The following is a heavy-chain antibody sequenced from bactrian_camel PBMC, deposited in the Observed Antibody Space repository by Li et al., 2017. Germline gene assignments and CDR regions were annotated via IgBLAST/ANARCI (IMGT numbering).Heavy chain of an antibody. CDR2: INSSGRST. V-gene: IGHV3S40*01. J-gene: IGHJ4*01. CDR3: VMASGGWFGFWDY. CDR1: GSTFSSYA. D-gene: IGHD3*01. Sequence: VQLVESGGGSVQAGGSLRLSCAASGSTFSSYAMTWVRQAPGKGLEWVSDINSSGRSTNYADSVKGRFTISQDSTKNTVYLQMNSLKSEDTALYYCVMASGGWFGFWDYWGQGTQVTVS.